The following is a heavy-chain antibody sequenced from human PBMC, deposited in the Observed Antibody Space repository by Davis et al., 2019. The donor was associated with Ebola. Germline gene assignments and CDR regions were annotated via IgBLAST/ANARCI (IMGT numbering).Heavy chain of an antibody. CDR2: INSDGSST. D-gene: IGHD3-10*01. CDR3: ARGVLWPTGNYYGMDV. CDR1: GFTFSSYW. Sequence: PGGSLRLSCAASGFTFSSYWMHWVRQAPGKGLVWVSRINSDGSSTSYADSVKGRFTISRDNAKNTLYLQMNSLRAEDTAVYYCARGVLWPTGNYYGMDVWGQGTTVTVSS. J-gene: IGHJ6*02. V-gene: IGHV3-74*01.